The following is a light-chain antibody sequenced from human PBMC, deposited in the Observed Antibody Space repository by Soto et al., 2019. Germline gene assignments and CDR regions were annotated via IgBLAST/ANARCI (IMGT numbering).Light chain of an antibody. Sequence: ALTQPGSVSGSPGQSITISCTGTSSDVGGYNYVSWYQQHPGKAPKLMIYDVSNRPSGISNRFSGSKSGNTASLTISGLQAEDEADYYCSSYTGSSTYVFGTGTKVTVL. J-gene: IGLJ1*01. CDR3: SSYTGSSTYV. V-gene: IGLV2-14*01. CDR2: DVS. CDR1: SSDVGGYNY.